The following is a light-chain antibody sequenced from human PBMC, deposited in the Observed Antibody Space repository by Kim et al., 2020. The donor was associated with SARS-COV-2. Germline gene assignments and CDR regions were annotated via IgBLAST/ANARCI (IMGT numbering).Light chain of an antibody. V-gene: IGLV1-40*01. CDR1: SSNIGAGYD. CDR3: QSYDSSLSGSV. CDR2: GNS. Sequence: RVTISGTGSSSNIGAGYDVHWYQQLPGTAPKLIIYGNSNRPSGVPDRFSGSKSGTSASLAITGLQAEDEADYYCQSYDSSLSGSVFGGGTQLTVL. J-gene: IGLJ2*01.